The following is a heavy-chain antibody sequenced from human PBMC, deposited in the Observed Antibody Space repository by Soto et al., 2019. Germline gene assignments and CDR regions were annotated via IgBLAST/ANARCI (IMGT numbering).Heavy chain of an antibody. CDR2: ISSSSSYI. J-gene: IGHJ4*02. D-gene: IGHD7-27*01. CDR1: GFTFSSYS. Sequence: LRLSCAASGFTFSSYSMNWVRQAPGKGLEWGSSISSSSSYIYYADSVKGRFTISRDNAKNSLYLQMNSLRAEDTAVYYCARDWELGYDYWGQGTLVTVSS. V-gene: IGHV3-21*01. CDR3: ARDWELGYDY.